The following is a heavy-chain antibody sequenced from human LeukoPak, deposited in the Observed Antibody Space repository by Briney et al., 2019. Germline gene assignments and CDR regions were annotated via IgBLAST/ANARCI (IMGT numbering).Heavy chain of an antibody. CDR1: GGSISSGGYY. Sequence: SETLSLTCTVSGGSISSGGYYWSWIRQPPGKGLEWIGYIYHSGSTYYNPSLKSRVTISVDTSKNQFSLKLSSVTAADTAVYYCATYSSSYPNGYFDYWGQGTLVTVSS. V-gene: IGHV4-30-2*02. J-gene: IGHJ4*02. CDR3: ATYSSSYPNGYFDY. D-gene: IGHD6-13*01. CDR2: IYHSGST.